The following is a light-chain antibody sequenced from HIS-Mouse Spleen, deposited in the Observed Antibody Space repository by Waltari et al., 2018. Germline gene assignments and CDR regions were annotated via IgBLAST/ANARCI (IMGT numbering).Light chain of an antibody. Sequence: QSALTQPASVSGSPGQSITISSTGTSSAVGGYNYVSWYHQHPGKAPKLMIYDVSNRPSGVSNRFSGSKSGNTASLTISGLQAEDEADYYCSSYTSSSTLEVFGGGTKLTVL. J-gene: IGLJ2*01. CDR3: SSYTSSSTLEV. V-gene: IGLV2-14*03. CDR1: SSAVGGYNY. CDR2: DVS.